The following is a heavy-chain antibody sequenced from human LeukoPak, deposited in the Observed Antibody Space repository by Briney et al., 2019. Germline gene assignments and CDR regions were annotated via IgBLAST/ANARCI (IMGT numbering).Heavy chain of an antibody. V-gene: IGHV3-23*01. CDR2: ISGSGGST. J-gene: IGHJ5*02. CDR3: ARQFYGDYVFWFDP. Sequence: GGSLRLSCAASGFTFSSYAMSWVRQAPGKGLEWVSAISGSGGSTYYADSVKGRFTISRDNAKNSLYLQMNSLRAEDTAVYYCARQFYGDYVFWFDPWGQGTLVTVSS. D-gene: IGHD4-17*01. CDR1: GFTFSSYA.